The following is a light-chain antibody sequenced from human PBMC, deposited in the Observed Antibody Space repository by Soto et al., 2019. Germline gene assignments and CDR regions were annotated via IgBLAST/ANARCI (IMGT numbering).Light chain of an antibody. J-gene: IGKJ5*01. CDR1: RSVRSN. CDR2: GAS. V-gene: IGKV3-15*01. CDR3: QQYNNWPPIT. Sequence: EVVITQSPATQIVPPRERVNLSWKASRSVRSNLAWYQQKPGQSPSLLIYGASTRATGIPARFSGSGSGTEFTLTISSLQSEDFAVYYCQQYNNWPPITVGQGTRLEIK.